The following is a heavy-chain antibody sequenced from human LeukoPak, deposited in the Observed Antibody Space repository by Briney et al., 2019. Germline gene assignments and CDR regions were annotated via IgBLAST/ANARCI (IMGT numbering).Heavy chain of an antibody. CDR1: GGSFSGYY. V-gene: IGHV4-34*01. CDR2: INHSGST. J-gene: IGHJ4*02. D-gene: IGHD6-6*01. Sequence: SETLSLTCAVYGGSFSGYYWSWIRQPPGKGLEWIGEINHSGSTNYNPSLKSRVTISVDTSKNQFSLKLSSVTAADTAVYCCARHGGYSSSAAYWGQGTLVTVSS. CDR3: ARHGGYSSSAAY.